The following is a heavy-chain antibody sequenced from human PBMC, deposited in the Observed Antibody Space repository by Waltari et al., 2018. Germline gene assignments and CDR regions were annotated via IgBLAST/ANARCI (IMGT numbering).Heavy chain of an antibody. D-gene: IGHD7-27*01. CDR2: IKPDGSKQ. CDR1: GFTFSSNW. V-gene: IGHV3-7*03. Sequence: EVQLVDSGGGLVQPGGSLRLSCAASGFTFSSNWMSWVRQAPGWGLEWLANIKPDGSKQYYVDSVRGRFAISRDNAKNSLYLQLNSLRAEDTAIYYCARDFNWGWDFWGQGTLVTVSS. CDR3: ARDFNWGWDF. J-gene: IGHJ4*02.